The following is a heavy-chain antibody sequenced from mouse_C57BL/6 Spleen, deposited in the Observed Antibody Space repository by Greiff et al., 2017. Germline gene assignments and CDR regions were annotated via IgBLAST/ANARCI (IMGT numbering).Heavy chain of an antibody. J-gene: IGHJ4*01. CDR1: GYTFTDYN. CDR3: ALAYYYYAMDY. D-gene: IGHD2-10*01. V-gene: IGHV1-18*01. CDR2: INPNNGGT. Sequence: EVKVVESGPELVKPGASVKIPCKASGYTFTDYNMDWVKQSHGKSLEWIGDINPNNGGTIYNQKFKGKATLTVDKSSSTAYMELRSLTSEDTAVYYCALAYYYYAMDYWGQGTSVTVSS.